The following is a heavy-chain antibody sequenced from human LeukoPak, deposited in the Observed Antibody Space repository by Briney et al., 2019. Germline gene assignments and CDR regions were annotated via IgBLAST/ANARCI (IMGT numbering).Heavy chain of an antibody. CDR3: ARSEPSYYNVVDY. V-gene: IGHV4-39*01. J-gene: IGHJ4*01. Sequence: TETLSLTCTVSGGSISSSSYYWGWIRQPPGKGLEWIGSIYYSGSTYYNPSLKSRVTISVDTSKNQFSLKLSSVTAADTAVYYCARSEPSYYNVVDYWGLGTLVTVSS. D-gene: IGHD3-10*01. CDR2: IYYSGST. CDR1: GGSISSSSYY.